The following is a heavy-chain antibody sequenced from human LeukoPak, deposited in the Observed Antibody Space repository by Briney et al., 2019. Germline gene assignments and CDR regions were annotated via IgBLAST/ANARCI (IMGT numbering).Heavy chain of an antibody. J-gene: IGHJ4*02. CDR2: IGPHSTFT. CDR3: VREGEGPLSKDFDY. D-gene: IGHD2/OR15-2a*01. Sequence: GASVKVSCKSSGFTFTDHYIHWVRQGPGQGLEWMGYIGPHSTFTSSPQEFQGRVTMTRDASMSTAYMELTRLTSDYTAVYYCVREGEGPLSKDFDYWGQGTLVTVSS. V-gene: IGHV1-2*02. CDR1: GFTFTDHY.